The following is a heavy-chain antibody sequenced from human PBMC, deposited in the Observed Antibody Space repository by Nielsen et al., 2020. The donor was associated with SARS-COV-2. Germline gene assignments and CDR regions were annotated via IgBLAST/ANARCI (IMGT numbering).Heavy chain of an antibody. V-gene: IGHV3-49*04. J-gene: IGHJ4*02. D-gene: IGHD6-19*01. CDR1: GFTFGDYA. CDR2: IRSKAYGGTT. CDR3: GRDRSTSGWWGFADY. Sequence: GGSLRLSCTASGFTFGDYAMIWVRQAPGKGLEWVGFIRSKAYGGTTETAASLKGRFTISRDDPRSIAYLEVNSLITEDTAVYYCGRDRSTSGWWGFADYWGQGTLVTVSS.